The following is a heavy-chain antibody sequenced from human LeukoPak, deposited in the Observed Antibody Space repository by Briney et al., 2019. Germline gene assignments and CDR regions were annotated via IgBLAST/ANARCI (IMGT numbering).Heavy chain of an antibody. D-gene: IGHD2-15*01. Sequence: GGSLRLSCAASGFTFSSYAMHWVRQAPGKGLEWVALITYDGTNKYYADSVQGRFTISRDNSRNTVYLQMNSLRPDDTAMYYCARDPRPLYCSVGSCYKTNWFDPWGHGTLVTVSS. CDR1: GFTFSSYA. J-gene: IGHJ5*02. CDR2: ITYDGTNK. V-gene: IGHV3-30*04. CDR3: ARDPRPLYCSVGSCYKTNWFDP.